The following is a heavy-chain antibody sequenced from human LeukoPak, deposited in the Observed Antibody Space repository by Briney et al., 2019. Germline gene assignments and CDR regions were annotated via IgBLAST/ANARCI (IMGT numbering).Heavy chain of an antibody. CDR2: ITGSGDITGTGDTT. CDR3: AKVSPGGYHLPEYFHH. CDR1: GFTFSAYA. Sequence: PGGSLRLSCAASGFTFSAYAMSWVRQAPGKGLEWVSAITGSGDITGTGDTTYYADSVKGRFTISRDNSKNTLYLQMNSLRVEDTAVYYCAKVSPGGYHLPEYFHHWGQGNLVTVSS. J-gene: IGHJ1*01. D-gene: IGHD2-2*01. V-gene: IGHV3-23*01.